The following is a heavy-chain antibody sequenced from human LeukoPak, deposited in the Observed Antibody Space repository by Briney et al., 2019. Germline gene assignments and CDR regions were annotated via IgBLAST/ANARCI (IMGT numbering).Heavy chain of an antibody. V-gene: IGHV3-23*01. CDR2: ASGSGGTT. D-gene: IGHD2-15*01. CDR1: GFSFSSYA. J-gene: IGHJ5*02. Sequence: GGSLRLSCAATGFSFSSYAMSWVRQAPGKGLEWVSSASGSGGTTDYADSVCGRFIIYRDSHRNTLYLQMNSLRGEDTAMYYCTKGQSGTSFDPWGQGTLVTVSS. CDR3: TKGQSGTSFDP.